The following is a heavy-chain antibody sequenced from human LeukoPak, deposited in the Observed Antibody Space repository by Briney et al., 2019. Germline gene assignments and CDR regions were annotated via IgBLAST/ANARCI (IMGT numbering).Heavy chain of an antibody. D-gene: IGHD6-19*01. V-gene: IGHV4-61*02. CDR1: GGSISSGSYY. CDR2: IYTSGST. Sequence: SQTLSLTCTVSGGSISSGSYYWSWIRQPAGKGLEWIGRIYTSGSTNYNPSLESRVTISVDTSKDQFSLKLSSVTAADTAVYYCARGAGIAVAGTRFDPWGQGTLVTVSS. CDR3: ARGAGIAVAGTRFDP. J-gene: IGHJ5*02.